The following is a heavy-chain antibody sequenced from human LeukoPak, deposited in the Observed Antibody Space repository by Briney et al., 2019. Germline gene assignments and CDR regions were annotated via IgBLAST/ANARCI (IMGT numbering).Heavy chain of an antibody. V-gene: IGHV4-59*08. J-gene: IGHJ3*02. Sequence: SETLSLTCTVSGDSISRFYWSWIRQPPGKGLEWIGNIYYSVSTNYNPSLTNRVTLSVLTSQTQFSLYLRSVTAADTAVYYCARHNSGGNTAFDIWGQGTMVTVS. CDR3: ARHNSGGNTAFDI. D-gene: IGHD4-23*01. CDR2: IYYSVST. CDR1: GDSISRFY.